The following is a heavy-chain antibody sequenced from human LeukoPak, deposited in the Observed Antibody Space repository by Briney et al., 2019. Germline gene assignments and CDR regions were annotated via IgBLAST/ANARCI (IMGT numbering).Heavy chain of an antibody. V-gene: IGHV3-64D*09. CDR2: ISSNGGST. CDR1: GFTFSSYA. Sequence: GGSLRLSCSASGFTFSSYAMHWVRQAPGKGLEYVSAISSNGGSTYYADSVKGRFTISRNNSKNTLYLQMSSLRAEDTAVYYCVKPHFGAAARFCFDYWGQGTLVTVSS. CDR3: VKPHFGAAARFCFDY. J-gene: IGHJ4*02. D-gene: IGHD6-13*01.